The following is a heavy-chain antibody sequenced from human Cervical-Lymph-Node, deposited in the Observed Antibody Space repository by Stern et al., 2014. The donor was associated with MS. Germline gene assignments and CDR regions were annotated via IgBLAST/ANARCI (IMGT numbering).Heavy chain of an antibody. V-gene: IGHV3-21*01. Sequence: EEQLVESGGGLVKPGESLRLSCDASGFTFSHYSINWVRQAPGKGLEWISSRSNKSTHTYYADSVEVRFTISRDSAKDSVSLHMVSLRAEDTAVYYCARARVGDYARSPHLDSWGQGTLVTVSS. CDR1: GFTFSHYS. J-gene: IGHJ4*02. CDR2: RSNKSTHT. D-gene: IGHD4-17*01. CDR3: ARARVGDYARSPHLDS.